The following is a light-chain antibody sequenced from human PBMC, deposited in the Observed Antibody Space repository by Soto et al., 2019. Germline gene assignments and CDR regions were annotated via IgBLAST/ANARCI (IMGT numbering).Light chain of an antibody. V-gene: IGLV2-8*01. CDR1: KHDIGVYDF. Sequence: QSVLTQPPSASGSPGQSVTISCTGTKHDIGVYDFVSWYQHHPGKAPRLIIYEVVQRPSGVPDRFSGSTSGNTASLTVSGLQAADEADYFCKSYAGSNTYVFGSGTKVTVL. CDR2: EVV. CDR3: KSYAGSNTYV. J-gene: IGLJ1*01.